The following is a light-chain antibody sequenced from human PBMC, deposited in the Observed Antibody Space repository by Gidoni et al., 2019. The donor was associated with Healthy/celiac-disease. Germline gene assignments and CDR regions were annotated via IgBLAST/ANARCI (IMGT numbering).Light chain of an antibody. CDR2: GAS. CDR1: QSVSSSY. Sequence: ERVLTQSPGTLSLSPGERATLSCRASQSVSSSYLAWYQQKPGQAPRLLIYGASSRATGIPDRFSGSGSGTDFTLTISRLEPEDFAVYYCQQYGSSPPNTFGQGTKLEIK. V-gene: IGKV3-20*01. CDR3: QQYGSSPPNT. J-gene: IGKJ2*01.